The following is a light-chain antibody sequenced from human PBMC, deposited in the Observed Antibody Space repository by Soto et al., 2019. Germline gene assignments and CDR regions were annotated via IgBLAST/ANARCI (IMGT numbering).Light chain of an antibody. Sequence: EIVLTQSPGTLSLSPGERATLSCRASQRIATSYLGWYQQKPGQAPRLLIYGTSKRAADIPDRFSGSGSGTDFTLTISRLEAEDSAVYYRQQYGSSPRTFGQGTKVDIK. V-gene: IGKV3-20*01. J-gene: IGKJ1*01. CDR2: GTS. CDR1: QRIATSY. CDR3: QQYGSSPRT.